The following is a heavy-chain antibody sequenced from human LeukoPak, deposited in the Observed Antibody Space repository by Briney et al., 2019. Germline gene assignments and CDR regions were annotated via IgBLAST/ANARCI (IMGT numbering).Heavy chain of an antibody. CDR3: AREATTVTTPTWWFDP. J-gene: IGHJ5*02. Sequence: ASVKVSCKASGYTFTSYDINWVRQATGQGLEWMGWMNPNSGNTGYAQKFQGRVTMTRNTSISTAYMELSSLRSEDTAVYYCAREATTVTTPTWWFDPWGQGTLVTVSS. CDR1: GYTFTSYD. CDR2: MNPNSGNT. D-gene: IGHD4-17*01. V-gene: IGHV1-8*01.